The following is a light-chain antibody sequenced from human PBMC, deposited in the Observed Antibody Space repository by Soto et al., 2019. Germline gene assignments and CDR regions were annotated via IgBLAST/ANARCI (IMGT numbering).Light chain of an antibody. V-gene: IGKV3-15*01. CDR1: QSISSN. Sequence: VRMQSAATRSLSPGERATVSCRASQSISSNLAWYQQKPGQAPRLLMFRTSSRATGFPARFSGSGSGTEFNLTISSLQSEDFGVYYCQQYNNWPRATFGGGTKVDIK. CDR3: QQYNNWPRAT. J-gene: IGKJ4*01. CDR2: RTS.